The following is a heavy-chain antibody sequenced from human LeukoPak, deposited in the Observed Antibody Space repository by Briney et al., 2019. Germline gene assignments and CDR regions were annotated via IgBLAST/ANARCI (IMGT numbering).Heavy chain of an antibody. D-gene: IGHD3-3*01. CDR2: IKQDGSEK. CDR1: RIAFTYW. J-gene: IGHJ4*02. CDR3: ASSFSDDFWSGHF. V-gene: IGHV3-7*01. Sequence: GGSLRLSCAASRIAFTYWMSWVRQAPGKGLEWVANIKQDGSEKYYVDSVKGRFTISRDNAKKSLFLQMNSLRAQDTAVYYCASSFSDDFWSGHFWGQGTLVTVSS.